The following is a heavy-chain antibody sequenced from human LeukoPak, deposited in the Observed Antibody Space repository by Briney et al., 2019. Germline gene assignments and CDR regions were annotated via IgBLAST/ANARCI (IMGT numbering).Heavy chain of an antibody. J-gene: IGHJ5*02. Sequence: ASVKVSCKASGYTFTGYYMHWVRQAPGQGLEWMGWINPNSGGTTYAQKFQGWVTMTRDTSISTAYMELSRLRSDDTAVYYCARGGYFDSPPPSNWFDPWGQGTLVTVSS. CDR3: ARGGYFDSPPPSNWFDP. CDR2: INPNSGGT. V-gene: IGHV1-2*04. D-gene: IGHD3-9*01. CDR1: GYTFTGYY.